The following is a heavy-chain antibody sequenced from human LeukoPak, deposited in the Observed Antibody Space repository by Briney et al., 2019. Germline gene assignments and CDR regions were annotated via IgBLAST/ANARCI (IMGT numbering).Heavy chain of an antibody. V-gene: IGHV1-2*02. CDR2: INPNSGGT. Sequence: ASVKVSCKASGYTFTGYYMHWVRQAPGQGLEWMGWINPNSGGTNYAQKFQGRVTMTRDTSISTAYMELSRLRSDDTAVYYCARDLHDYSRGRWFDPWGQGTLVTVSS. CDR1: GYTFTGYY. CDR3: ARDLHDYSRGRWFDP. D-gene: IGHD4-11*01. J-gene: IGHJ5*02.